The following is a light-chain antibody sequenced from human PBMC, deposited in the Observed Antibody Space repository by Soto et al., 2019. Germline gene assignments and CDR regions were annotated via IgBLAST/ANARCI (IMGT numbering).Light chain of an antibody. V-gene: IGLV2-14*03. CDR1: SSDVGAYDY. CDR3: SSYTSGSTPYV. J-gene: IGLJ1*01. Sequence: QSALTQPASVSGSPGQSITISCTGTSSDVGAYDYVSWYQQYPGKAPKLMIYDVTVRPSGVSDRFFGSKSGNTASLTISGLQAEDEADYYCSSYTSGSTPYVFGTGTKVTVL. CDR2: DVT.